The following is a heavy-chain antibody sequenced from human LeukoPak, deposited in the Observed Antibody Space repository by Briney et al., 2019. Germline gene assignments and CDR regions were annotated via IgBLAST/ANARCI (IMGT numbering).Heavy chain of an antibody. CDR2: ISGSGAPT. Sequence: GGSLRLSCAASGFTFSSSAMSWVRQAPGRGLEWVSAISGSGAPTYYADSLKGRFTISRDNSRNTLYLQMNSLRAEATAVYYCAKGRRAEFDSWGQGTLVTVSS. J-gene: IGHJ4*02. CDR1: GFTFSSSA. CDR3: AKGRRAEFDS. V-gene: IGHV3-23*01. D-gene: IGHD1-14*01.